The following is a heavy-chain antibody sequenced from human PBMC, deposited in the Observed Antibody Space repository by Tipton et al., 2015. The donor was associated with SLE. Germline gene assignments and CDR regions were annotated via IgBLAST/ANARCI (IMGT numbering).Heavy chain of an antibody. CDR2: IYHSGRT. D-gene: IGHD2-8*01. Sequence: GLVKPSETLPLTCTVSGGSISSSSHYWGWIRQPPGKGLEWIGTIYHSGRTYYNASLKSRVTISVVTSKNQLSLNLNSVTAADSGVYYCTRTSTKEVIWGQGALVTVSS. V-gene: IGHV4-39*07. J-gene: IGHJ4*02. CDR1: GGSISSSSHY. CDR3: TRTSTKEVI.